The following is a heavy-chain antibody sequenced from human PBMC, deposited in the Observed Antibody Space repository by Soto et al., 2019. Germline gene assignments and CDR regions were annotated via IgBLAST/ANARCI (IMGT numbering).Heavy chain of an antibody. CDR1: GLTFSSYA. Sequence: PGGSLRLSCAASGLTFSSYAMSWVRQAPGKGLEWVSAISGSGGSTYYADSVKGRFTISRDNSKNTLYLQMNSLRAEDTAVYYCAKDLRYFDWVAFEYWGQGTPGTVSS. D-gene: IGHD3-9*01. CDR3: AKDLRYFDWVAFEY. V-gene: IGHV3-23*01. J-gene: IGHJ4*02. CDR2: ISGSGGST.